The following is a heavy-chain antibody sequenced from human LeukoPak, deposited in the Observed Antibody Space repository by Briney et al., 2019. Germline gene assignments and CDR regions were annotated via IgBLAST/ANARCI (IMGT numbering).Heavy chain of an antibody. D-gene: IGHD3-3*01. CDR1: GGTFSSYA. V-gene: IGHV1-69*01. CDR2: IIPIFGTA. Sequence: SVKVSCKASGGTFSSYAISWVRQAPGQGLKWMGGIIPIFGTANYAQKFQGRVTITADESTSTAYMELSSLRSEDTAVYYCARDLTIFGVGHNWFDPWGQGTLVTVSS. CDR3: ARDLTIFGVGHNWFDP. J-gene: IGHJ5*02.